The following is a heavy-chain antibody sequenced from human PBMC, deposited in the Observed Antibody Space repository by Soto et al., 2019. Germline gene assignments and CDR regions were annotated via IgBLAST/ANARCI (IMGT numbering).Heavy chain of an antibody. CDR3: ARGSPGPVDH. J-gene: IGHJ4*02. CDR2: IIPIFGDT. V-gene: IGHV1-8*02. Sequence: ASVKVSCKASGGTFSSYAISWVRQAPGQGLEWMGGIIPIFGDTGFAQRFQGRVTMTRNTSINTAYMELRSLRSQDTAVYYCARGSPGPVDHWGQGTQVTVSS. D-gene: IGHD3-10*01. CDR1: GGTFSSYA.